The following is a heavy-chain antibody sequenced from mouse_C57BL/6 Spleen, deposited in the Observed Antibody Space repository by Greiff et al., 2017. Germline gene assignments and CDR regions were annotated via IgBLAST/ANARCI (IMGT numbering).Heavy chain of an antibody. Sequence: EVQLVESGGGLVQPKGSLKLSCAASGFTFNTYAMHWVRQAPGKGLEWVARISSKSSNYATYYADSLKDIFTISRDDSQSMLYLQMNNLKTEDTAMYYCVRDYSNYVGYWYFDVWGTGTTVTVSS. CDR3: VRDYSNYVGYWYFDV. CDR2: ISSKSSNYAT. CDR1: GFTFNTYA. D-gene: IGHD2-5*01. V-gene: IGHV10-3*01. J-gene: IGHJ1*03.